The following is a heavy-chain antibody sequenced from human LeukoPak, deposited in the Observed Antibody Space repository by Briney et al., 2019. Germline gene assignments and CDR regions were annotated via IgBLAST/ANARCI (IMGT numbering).Heavy chain of an antibody. J-gene: IGHJ4*02. Sequence: ASVKVSCKASGYTFTSYGISWVRQAPGQGLEWMGWTSAYNGNTNYAQKLQGRVTMTTDTSTSTAYMELRSLRSDDTAVYYCARDYYDSSGYYLDYWGQGTLVTVSS. V-gene: IGHV1-18*01. D-gene: IGHD3-22*01. CDR1: GYTFTSYG. CDR3: ARDYYDSSGYYLDY. CDR2: TSAYNGNT.